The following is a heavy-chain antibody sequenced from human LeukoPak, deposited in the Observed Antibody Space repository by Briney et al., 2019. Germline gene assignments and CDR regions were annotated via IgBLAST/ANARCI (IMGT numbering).Heavy chain of an antibody. V-gene: IGHV1-8*01. J-gene: IGHJ4*02. CDR3: ARSFSGSTGY. CDR2: MNPNSGNT. D-gene: IGHD3-22*01. CDR1: GYTFTSYD. Sequence: GASVKVSCKASGYTFTSYDINWVRQATGQGLEWMGWMNPNSGNTGYALKFQGRVAMTRNTSISTAYMELSSLRSEDTAVYYCARSFSGSTGYWGQGTLVTVSS.